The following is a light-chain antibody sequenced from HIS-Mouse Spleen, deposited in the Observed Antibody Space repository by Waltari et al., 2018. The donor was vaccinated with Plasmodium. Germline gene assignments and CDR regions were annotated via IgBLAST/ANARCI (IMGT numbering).Light chain of an antibody. Sequence: QSALTQPPSASGSPGQSVTISCTGTSSDVGGYNYVSWYQQHPGKAHKLMMYEVSRRPAGVPERFSASKSGTTASLTVAGLQAEDEADYYCSSYAGSNNLVFGGGTKLTVL. CDR1: SSDVGGYNY. V-gene: IGLV2-8*01. J-gene: IGLJ2*01. CDR3: SSYAGSNNLV. CDR2: EVS.